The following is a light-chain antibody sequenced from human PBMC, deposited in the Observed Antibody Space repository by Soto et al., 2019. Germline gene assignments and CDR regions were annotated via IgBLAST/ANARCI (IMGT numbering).Light chain of an antibody. J-gene: IGLJ1*01. CDR1: SSNIGNNY. CDR2: DNN. CDR3: GTWDSSLSVHV. V-gene: IGLV1-51*01. Sequence: QSVLTQPPSVSAAPGQKVTISCSGTSSNIGNNYVSWYQQLPGTAPKLLIYDNNKRPSGIPDRFSGSKSGTSATLGITGLQTGDEADYYCGTWDSSLSVHVSGNRTKVTVL.